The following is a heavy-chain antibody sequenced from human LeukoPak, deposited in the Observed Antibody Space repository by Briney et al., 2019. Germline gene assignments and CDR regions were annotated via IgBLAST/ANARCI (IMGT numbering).Heavy chain of an antibody. V-gene: IGHV4-39*01. CDR3: ASNTGTYSDYFDY. CDR2: IYYSGST. J-gene: IGHJ4*02. Sequence: SETLSLTCTVSGGSISSSSYYWGWIRQPPGKGLEWIGSIYYSGSTYYNPSLKSRVTISVDTSKNQFSLKLNSVTAADTAIYYCASNTGTYSDYFDYWGQGTLVTVSS. CDR1: GGSISSSSYY. D-gene: IGHD1-26*01.